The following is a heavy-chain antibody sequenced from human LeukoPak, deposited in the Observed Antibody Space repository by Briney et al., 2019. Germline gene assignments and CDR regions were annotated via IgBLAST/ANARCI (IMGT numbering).Heavy chain of an antibody. V-gene: IGHV4-4*02. CDR2: IYHSGST. D-gene: IGHD2-2*01. J-gene: IGHJ5*02. CDR3: ASSPAAMGWFDP. CDR1: GGSISSSNW. Sequence: KPSETLSLTCAVSGGSISSSNWWSWVRQPPGKGLEWIGEIYHSGSTNYNPSLKSRVTISVDKSKNQFSLKLSSVTAADTAVYYCASSPAAMGWFDPWGQGTLVTVSS.